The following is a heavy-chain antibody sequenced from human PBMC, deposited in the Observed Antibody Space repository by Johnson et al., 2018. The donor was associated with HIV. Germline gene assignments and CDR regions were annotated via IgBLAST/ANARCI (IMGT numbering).Heavy chain of an antibody. CDR3: ARVSGWYEKGAFDS. V-gene: IGHV3-74*02. J-gene: IGHJ3*02. D-gene: IGHD6-19*01. CDR1: GFIFSSYG. CDR2: INNDGRST. Sequence: MQLVESGGGVVQRGGSLRLACAASGFIFSSYGMHWVRQAPGKGLVWVSRINNDGRSTTYADSVKGRFTISRDNAKNTLYLQMNSLRAEDTAVYYCARVSGWYEKGAFDSWGQGTMVTISS.